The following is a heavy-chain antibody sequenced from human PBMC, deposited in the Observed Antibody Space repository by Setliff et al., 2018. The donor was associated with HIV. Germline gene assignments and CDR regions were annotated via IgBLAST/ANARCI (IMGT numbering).Heavy chain of an antibody. Sequence: SQTLSLTCAVSGYSISDGYYWGWIRQPPGKGPEWIGSIHHSGSAHFNPSLKSRVTISVDTSKNQFSLKLSSVTAADTAVYYCARERSALLWKNWFDPWGQGTLVTVSS. J-gene: IGHJ5*02. D-gene: IGHD3-10*01. CDR1: GYSISDGYY. CDR3: ARERSALLWKNWFDP. V-gene: IGHV4-38-2*02. CDR2: IHHSGSA.